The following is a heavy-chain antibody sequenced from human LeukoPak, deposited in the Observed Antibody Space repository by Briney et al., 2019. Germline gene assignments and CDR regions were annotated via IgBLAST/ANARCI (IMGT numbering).Heavy chain of an antibody. CDR2: INHSGST. CDR1: GGSFSGYY. V-gene: IGHV4-34*01. J-gene: IGHJ3*02. Sequence: PSETLSLTCAVYGGSFSGYYWSWIRQPPGKGLEWIGEINHSGSTNYNPSLKSRVTISVDTSKNQFSLKLSSVTAEDTAVYYCASLYTSDYYDSSYDAFDIWGQGTMVTVSS. D-gene: IGHD3-22*01. CDR3: ASLYTSDYYDSSYDAFDI.